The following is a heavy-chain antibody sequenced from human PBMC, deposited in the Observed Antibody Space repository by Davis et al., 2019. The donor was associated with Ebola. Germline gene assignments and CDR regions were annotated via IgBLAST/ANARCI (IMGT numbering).Heavy chain of an antibody. CDR1: GFTFSSYW. Sequence: GESLKISCAASGFTFSSYWMHWVRQAPGKGLVWVSRINSDGSSTSYADSVKGRFTIYRDNAKNSLYLQMNSLRDEDTAVYYCARPAKRTADGRRAYYANYYGMDVWGQGTTVTVSS. J-gene: IGHJ6*02. D-gene: IGHD2/OR15-2a*01. CDR2: INSDGSST. V-gene: IGHV3-74*01. CDR3: ARPAKRTADGRRAYYANYYGMDV.